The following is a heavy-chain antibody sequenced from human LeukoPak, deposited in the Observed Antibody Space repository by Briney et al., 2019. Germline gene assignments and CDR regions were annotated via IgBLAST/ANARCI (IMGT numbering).Heavy chain of an antibody. CDR3: ARTGYQLLYGAFDY. Sequence: SQTLSLTCTVSGGSISSGSYYWSWIRQPAGKGLEWIGRIYISGSTNYNPSLKSRVTISVDTSKNQFSLKLSSVTAADTAVYYCARTGYQLLYGAFDYWGQGTLVTVSS. CDR1: GGSISSGSYY. V-gene: IGHV4-61*02. CDR2: IYISGST. D-gene: IGHD2-2*02. J-gene: IGHJ4*02.